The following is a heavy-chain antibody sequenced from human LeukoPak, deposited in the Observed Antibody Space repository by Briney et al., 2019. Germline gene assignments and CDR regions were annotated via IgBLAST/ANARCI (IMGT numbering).Heavy chain of an antibody. J-gene: IGHJ4*02. CDR3: ARALSSTSCLNY. D-gene: IGHD2-2*01. CDR2: ISYDGSNK. V-gene: IGHV3-30-3*01. Sequence: PGGSLRLSWAASGFTFSSYAMHWVRQAQGKGLEWVAVISYDGSNKYYADSVKGRFTISRDNSKNTLYLQMNSLRAEDTAVYYCARALSSTSCLNYWGQGTLVTVSS. CDR1: GFTFSSYA.